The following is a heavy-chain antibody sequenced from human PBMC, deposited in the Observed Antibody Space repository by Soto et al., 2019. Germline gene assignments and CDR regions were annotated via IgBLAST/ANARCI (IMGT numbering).Heavy chain of an antibody. CDR1: GFTFSSYA. CDR2: ISSNGGST. Sequence: VQLVESGGGLVQPGGSLRLSCAASGFTFSSYAMHWVRQAPGKGLEYVSAISSNGGSTYYANSVKGRFTISRDNSKNTLYLQMGSLRAEDMAVYYCARGSVAGTKAIDYWGQGTLVTVSS. CDR3: ARGSVAGTKAIDY. J-gene: IGHJ4*02. V-gene: IGHV3-64*01. D-gene: IGHD6-19*01.